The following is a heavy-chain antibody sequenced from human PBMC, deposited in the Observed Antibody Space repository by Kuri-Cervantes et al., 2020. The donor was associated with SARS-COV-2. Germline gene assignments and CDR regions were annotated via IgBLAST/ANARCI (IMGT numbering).Heavy chain of an antibody. CDR1: GFTFGDYA. V-gene: IGHV3-49*04. CDR3: TRVQFPYYYYMDV. D-gene: IGHD5-24*01. J-gene: IGHJ6*03. CDR2: IRSKAYGGTT. Sequence: GGSLRLSCTAPGFTFGDYAMSWVRQAPGKGLEWVGFIRSKAYGGTTEYAASVKGRFTISRDDSKSIAYLQMNSLKTEDTAVYYCTRVQFPYYYYMDVWGKGTTVTVSS.